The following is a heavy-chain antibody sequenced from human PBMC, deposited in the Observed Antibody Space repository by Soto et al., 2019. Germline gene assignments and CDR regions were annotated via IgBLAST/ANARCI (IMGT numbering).Heavy chain of an antibody. D-gene: IGHD6-13*01. V-gene: IGHV4-34*01. CDR2: INHSGST. CDR3: ARGQFQAAAGILHFDY. J-gene: IGHJ4*02. CDR1: GGSFSGYY. Sequence: SETLSLTCAVYGGSFSGYYWSWIRQPPGKGLEWIGEINHSGSTNYNPSLKSRVTISVDTSKNQFSLKLSSVTAADTAVYYCARGQFQAAAGILHFDYWGQGTLVTVSS.